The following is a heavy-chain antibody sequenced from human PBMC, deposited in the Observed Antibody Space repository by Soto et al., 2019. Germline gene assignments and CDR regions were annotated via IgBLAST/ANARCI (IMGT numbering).Heavy chain of an antibody. CDR1: GDSISDYFY. Sequence: QVQLQGSGPGQVKPSETLSLTYTVSGDSISDYFYWCWLRQPAGKGLDWIGRIYTDGTTKYNPSLNSRGTLSLHKSKNQVSLRLSSVTAADTAVYYFAREVRGGFTGIFDQWGRGSRGTVSS. CDR3: AREVRGGFTGIFDQ. V-gene: IGHV4-4*07. CDR2: IYTDGTT. D-gene: IGHD2-15*01. J-gene: IGHJ4*02.